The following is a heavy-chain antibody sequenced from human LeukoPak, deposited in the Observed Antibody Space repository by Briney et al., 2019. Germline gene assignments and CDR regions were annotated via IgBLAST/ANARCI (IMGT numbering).Heavy chain of an antibody. V-gene: IGHV4-59*08. J-gene: IGHJ3*02. Sequence: SETLSLTCSVSGDSISRHCWSCLRQPPGKGLEWIGYISYSGSTRYNPSFQSRVTISMEMSKTHFSLKLTPVTAADTAVYYCTRLLNNDNAGDPDTFDIWGPGTMVTVSS. CDR1: GDSISRHC. D-gene: IGHD4-17*01. CDR2: ISYSGST. CDR3: TRLLNNDNAGDPDTFDI.